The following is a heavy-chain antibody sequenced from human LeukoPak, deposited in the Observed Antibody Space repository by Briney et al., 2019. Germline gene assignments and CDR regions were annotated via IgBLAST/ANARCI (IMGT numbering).Heavy chain of an antibody. CDR1: GASITNYY. D-gene: IGHD3-16*01. J-gene: IGHJ4*02. Sequence: SETLSLTCTVSGASITNYYWSWIRQPPGKGLEWIGEINHSGSTNYNPSLKSRVTISVDTSKNQFSLKMSSVTAADTAVYYCALRGGGYFDYWGQGTLVTVSS. CDR2: INHSGST. V-gene: IGHV4-34*01. CDR3: ALRGGGYFDY.